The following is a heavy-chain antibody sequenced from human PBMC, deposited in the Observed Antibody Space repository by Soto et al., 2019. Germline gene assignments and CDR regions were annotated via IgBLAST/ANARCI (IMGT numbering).Heavy chain of an antibody. D-gene: IGHD6-19*01. V-gene: IGHV4-39*01. CDR2: IYYSGST. CDR1: GGSISSSSYY. CDR3: ARPRRIAVAGYYFDY. J-gene: IGHJ4*02. Sequence: SETLSLTCTVSGGSISSSSYYWGWIRQPPGKGLEWIGSIYYSGSTYYNPSLKSRVTISVDTSKNQFSLKLSSVTAADTAVYYCARPRRIAVAGYYFDYWGQGTLVTVSS.